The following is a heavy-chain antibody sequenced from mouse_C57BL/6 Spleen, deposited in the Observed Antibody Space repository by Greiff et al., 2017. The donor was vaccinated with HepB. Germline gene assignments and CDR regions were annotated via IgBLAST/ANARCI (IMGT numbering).Heavy chain of an antibody. D-gene: IGHD3-1*01. CDR1: GYAFSSSW. J-gene: IGHJ4*01. Sequence: QVQLQQSGPELVKPGASVKISCKASGYAFSSSWMNWVKQRPGKGLEWIGRIYPGDGDTNYNGKFKGKATLTADKSSSTAYMQLSSLTSEDSAVYFCARGGYAYYYAMDYWGRGTSVTVSS. CDR3: ARGGYAYYYAMDY. CDR2: IYPGDGDT. V-gene: IGHV1-82*01.